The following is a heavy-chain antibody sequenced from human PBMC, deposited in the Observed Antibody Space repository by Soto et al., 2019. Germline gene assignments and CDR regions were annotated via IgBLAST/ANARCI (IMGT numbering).Heavy chain of an antibody. CDR3: ARVGGYGMDV. Sequence: PSETLSLTCAVSGYSISSGYYWGWIRQPPGKGLEWIGSIYHSGSTYNNPSLKSRVTISVDTCKNQFSLKLSSVTAADTAVYYCARVGGYGMDVWGQGTTVTVS. V-gene: IGHV4-38-2*01. CDR2: IYHSGST. CDR1: GYSISSGYY. J-gene: IGHJ6*02. D-gene: IGHD3-10*01.